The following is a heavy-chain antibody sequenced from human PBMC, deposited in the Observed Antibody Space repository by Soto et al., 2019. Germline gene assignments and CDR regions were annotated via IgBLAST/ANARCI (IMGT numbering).Heavy chain of an antibody. J-gene: IGHJ6*03. Sequence: SETLSLTCTVSGGSISSYYWSWIRQPPGKGLEWIGYIYYSGSTNYNPSLKSRVTISVDTSKNQFSLKLSSVTAADTVVYYCARGRYFDWLRPSPNYYYYYYMDVWGKGTTVTVSS. CDR1: GGSISSYY. V-gene: IGHV4-59*08. CDR3: ARGRYFDWLRPSPNYYYYYYMDV. D-gene: IGHD3-9*01. CDR2: IYYSGST.